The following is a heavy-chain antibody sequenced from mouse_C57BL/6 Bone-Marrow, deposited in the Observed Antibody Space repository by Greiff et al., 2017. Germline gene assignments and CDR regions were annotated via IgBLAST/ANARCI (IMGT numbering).Heavy chain of an antibody. CDR3: ASLYYGSTY. V-gene: IGHV1-50*01. J-gene: IGHJ2*01. D-gene: IGHD1-1*01. CDR1: GYTFTSYW. CDR2: IDPSDSYT. Sequence: VQLQQPGAELVKPGASVKLSCKASGYTFTSYWMQWVKQRPGQGLEWIGEIDPSDSYTNYNQKFKGKATLTVDTSSSTAYMQLSSLTSEDSAVYYCASLYYGSTYWGQGTTLTVSS.